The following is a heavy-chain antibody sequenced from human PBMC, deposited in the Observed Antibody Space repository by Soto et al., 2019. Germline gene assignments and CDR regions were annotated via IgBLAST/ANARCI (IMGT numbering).Heavy chain of an antibody. D-gene: IGHD4-17*01. CDR1: GGSISSGGYY. CDR3: ARDRPSYGDYVRYFSHYGVDV. J-gene: IGHJ6*02. V-gene: IGHV4-30-4*08. Sequence: PSETLSLTCTVSGGSISSGGYYWSWIRQHPGKGLEWIGYIYYSGSTYYNPSLKSRVTISVDTSKNQFSLKLRSVTAADTAVYYSARDRPSYGDYVRYFSHYGVDVWGQATTVTV. CDR2: IYYSGST.